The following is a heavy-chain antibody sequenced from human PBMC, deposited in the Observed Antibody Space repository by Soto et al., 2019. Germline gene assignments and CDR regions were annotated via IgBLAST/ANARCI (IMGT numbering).Heavy chain of an antibody. J-gene: IGHJ4*02. CDR1: GYTFTTYG. D-gene: IGHD2-15*01. CDR2: ISTYSGNT. Sequence: QVQLVHSGPEVKPPGASVKASCKASGYTFTTYGINWVRQVPGQGLEWMGWISTYSGNTNYAQKVQGRVTVTRDTATNTVQMELRSLRSDDTAVYYCAREYCSGGSCQPGVCHNWGQGTLVTVSS. V-gene: IGHV1-18*01. CDR3: AREYCSGGSCQPGVCHN.